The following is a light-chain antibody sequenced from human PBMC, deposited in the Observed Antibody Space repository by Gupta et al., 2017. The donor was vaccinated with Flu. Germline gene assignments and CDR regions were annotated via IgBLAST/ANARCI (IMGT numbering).Light chain of an antibody. CDR1: QSVSSS. CDR3: QQQRYNWPRT. V-gene: IGKV3-11*01. Sequence: EVVLTQSPATLSLSPGERATLSCRASQSVSSSLAWYQQKPGQAPRLLIYDASNRATGIPARFSGSGSGTDFTLTISSLEPEDFAVYYCQQQRYNWPRTFGQGTKVEIK. CDR2: DAS. J-gene: IGKJ1*01.